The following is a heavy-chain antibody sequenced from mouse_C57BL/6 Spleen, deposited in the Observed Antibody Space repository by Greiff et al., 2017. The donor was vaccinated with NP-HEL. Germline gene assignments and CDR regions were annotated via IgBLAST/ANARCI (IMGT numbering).Heavy chain of an antibody. CDR1: GFTFSSYA. V-gene: IGHV5-4*01. CDR2: ISDGGSYT. Sequence: EVKLMESGGGLVKPGGSLKLSCAASGFTFSSYAMSWVRQTPEKRLEWVATISDGGSYTYYPDNVKGRFTISRDNAKNNLYLQMSHLKSEDTAMYYCAREGGASEYYFDYWGQGTTLTVSS. CDR3: AREGGASEYYFDY. J-gene: IGHJ2*01. D-gene: IGHD6-1*01.